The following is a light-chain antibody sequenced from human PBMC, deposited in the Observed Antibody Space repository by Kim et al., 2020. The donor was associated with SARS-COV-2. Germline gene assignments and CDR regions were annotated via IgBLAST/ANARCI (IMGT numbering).Light chain of an antibody. V-gene: IGLV3-1*01. CDR1: KLGDKY. Sequence: SYELTQPPSVSVSPGQTASITCSGNKLGDKYASWYQQKPGQSPVLVIYQDTKRPSGIPERFSGSNSGNTATLTISGTQAIDEADYFCQTWDSSTAVFGGGTKLTVL. CDR2: QDT. CDR3: QTWDSSTAV. J-gene: IGLJ3*02.